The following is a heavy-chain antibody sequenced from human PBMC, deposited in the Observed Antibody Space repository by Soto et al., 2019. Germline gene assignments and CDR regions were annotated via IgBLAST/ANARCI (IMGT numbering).Heavy chain of an antibody. V-gene: IGHV2-5*02. J-gene: IGHJ4*02. CDR3: AHINYGLHYFDY. D-gene: IGHD3-10*01. Sequence: QITLKESGPTLVKPTQTLTLTCTLSGFSLSTTGVGVGWIRQPPGKALQWLALIYWDDDKRYSPSLKSSLTTTNDTSKNQVVLTMTNVDPVDTATYYCAHINYGLHYFDYWGQGTLVTVSS. CDR1: GFSLSTTGVG. CDR2: IYWDDDK.